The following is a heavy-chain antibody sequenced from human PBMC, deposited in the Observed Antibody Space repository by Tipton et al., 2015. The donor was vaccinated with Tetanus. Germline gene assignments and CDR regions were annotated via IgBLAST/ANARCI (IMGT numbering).Heavy chain of an antibody. D-gene: IGHD5-12*01. CDR1: GFTFSSYG. J-gene: IGHJ6*02. Sequence: SLRLSCAASGFTFSSYGMHWVRQAPGKGLEWVSAISGRGGSTYYADSVKGRFTISRDNSKNTLYLQMNSLRAEDTAVYYCAKARYDPNYYYYGMDVWGQGTTVTVSS. CDR2: ISGRGGST. V-gene: IGHV3-23*01. CDR3: AKARYDPNYYYYGMDV.